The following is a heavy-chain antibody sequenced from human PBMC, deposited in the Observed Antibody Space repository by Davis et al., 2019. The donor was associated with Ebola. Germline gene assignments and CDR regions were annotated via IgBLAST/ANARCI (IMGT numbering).Heavy chain of an antibody. CDR2: VYWNDDK. CDR3: ARFTSYDSSRYDI. CDR1: GFSLTTGGVG. Sequence: SGPTLVKPTQTLTLTCTFSGFSLTTGGVGVGWIRQPPGKALEWLALVYWNDDKRYNPSLRSSLTITKDTSEDQVVLTMTNMAPVDTGTYYCARFTSYDSSRYDIWGQGTLVTVSS. V-gene: IGHV2-5*01. D-gene: IGHD3-22*01. J-gene: IGHJ4*02.